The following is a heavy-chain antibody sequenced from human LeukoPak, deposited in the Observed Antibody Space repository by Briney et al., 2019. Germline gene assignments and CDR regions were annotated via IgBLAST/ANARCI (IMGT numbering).Heavy chain of an antibody. CDR2: IYYSGST. Sequence: SETLSLTCTVSGGSISGSSYYWGWIRQPPGKGLEWIGSIYYSGSTYYNPSLKSRVTISVDTSKNQFSLKLNSVTAADTAVYYCATYYYDSSGYYDFYYWGQGTLVTVSS. V-gene: IGHV4-39*01. CDR3: ATYYYDSSGYYDFYY. CDR1: GGSISGSSYY. J-gene: IGHJ4*02. D-gene: IGHD3-22*01.